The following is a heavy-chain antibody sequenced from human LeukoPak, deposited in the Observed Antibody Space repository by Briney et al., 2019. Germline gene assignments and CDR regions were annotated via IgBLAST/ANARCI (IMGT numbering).Heavy chain of an antibody. CDR3: ARDGPYGSGSFYMDV. Sequence: PSETPSLTCTVSGGSISSYYWSWIRQPPGKGLEWIGYIYYSGSTSYNPSLKSRVTISLDTSKNQFSLKLSSVTAADTAVYYCARDGPYGSGSFYMDVWGKGTTVTVSS. CDR1: GGSISSYY. CDR2: IYYSGST. J-gene: IGHJ6*03. V-gene: IGHV4-59*01. D-gene: IGHD3-10*01.